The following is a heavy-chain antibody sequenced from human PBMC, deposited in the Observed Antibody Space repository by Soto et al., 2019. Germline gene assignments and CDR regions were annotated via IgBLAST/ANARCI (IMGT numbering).Heavy chain of an antibody. D-gene: IGHD6-6*01. CDR2: INHSGST. V-gene: IGHV4-34*01. CDR3: ARGVAARPYYYYGMDV. CDR1: GGSFSGYY. Sequence: QVQLQQWGAGLLKPSETLSLTCAVYGGSFSGYYWSWIRQPPGKGLEWIGEINHSGSTNYNPSLKSRVTISVDTSKNQFSLTLSSVTAADTAVYYCARGVAARPYYYYGMDVWGQGTTVTVSS. J-gene: IGHJ6*02.